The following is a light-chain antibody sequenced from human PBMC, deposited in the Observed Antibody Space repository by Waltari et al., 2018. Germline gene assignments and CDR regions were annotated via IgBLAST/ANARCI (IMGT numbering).Light chain of an antibody. V-gene: IGKV3-20*01. CDR3: QQFDTSSYT. Sequence: EIVLPQSPGTLSLSPGERATLSCRASQSVTSNYLAWYQQKAGQAPRLLIYGASSRATGIPDRFSGSGSGTDFTLTISRLEPEDFAVYYCQQFDTSSYTFGQGTKVEI. CDR1: QSVTSNY. CDR2: GAS. J-gene: IGKJ2*01.